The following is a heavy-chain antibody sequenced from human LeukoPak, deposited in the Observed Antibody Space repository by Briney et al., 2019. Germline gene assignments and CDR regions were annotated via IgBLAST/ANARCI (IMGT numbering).Heavy chain of an antibody. CDR1: GYTFTSYG. CDR2: ISAYNGNT. Sequence: ASVKVSCKASGYTFTSYGISWVRQAPGQRLEWMGWISAYNGNTNYAQKLQGRVTMTTDTSTSTAYMELRSLRSDDTAVYYCARDGYQLLLGAFDIWGQGTMVTVSS. V-gene: IGHV1-18*04. CDR3: ARDGYQLLLGAFDI. D-gene: IGHD2-2*01. J-gene: IGHJ3*02.